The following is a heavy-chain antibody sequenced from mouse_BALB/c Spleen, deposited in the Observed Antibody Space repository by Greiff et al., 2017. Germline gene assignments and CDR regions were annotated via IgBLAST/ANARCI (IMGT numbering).Heavy chain of an antibody. D-gene: IGHD3-3*01. J-gene: IGHJ4*01. Sequence: EVQLQQSGPGLVKPSQSLSLTCTVTGYSITSDYAWNWIRQFPGNKLEWMGYISYSGSTSYNPSLKSRISITRDTSKKQFFLQLNSVTTEDTATYYCATGTGAMDYWGQGTSVTVSS. V-gene: IGHV3-2*02. CDR1: GYSITSDYA. CDR2: ISYSGST. CDR3: ATGTGAMDY.